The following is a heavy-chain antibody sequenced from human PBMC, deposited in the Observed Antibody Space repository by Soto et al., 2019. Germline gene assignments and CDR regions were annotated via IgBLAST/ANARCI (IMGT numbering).Heavy chain of an antibody. CDR2: ISSTGNHI. D-gene: IGHD2-21*02. CDR1: GFSFRDHS. V-gene: IGHV3-48*02. CDR3: ARLPKGSVVTG. Sequence: VQLMESGGGLVYPGASLRLSCETSGFSFRDHSMNWVRQAPGKGLQWVSYISSTGNHINYADSVKGRFTVSRDNAKNALFLQMNSLRDDDSAIDYCARLPKGSVVTGWGQGTLVTVPS. J-gene: IGHJ4*02.